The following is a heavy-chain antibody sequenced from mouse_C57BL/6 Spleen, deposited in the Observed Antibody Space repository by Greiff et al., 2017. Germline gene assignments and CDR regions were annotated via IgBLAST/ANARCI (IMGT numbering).Heavy chain of an antibody. CDR1: GYTFTSYW. D-gene: IGHD2-4*01. V-gene: IGHV1-55*01. J-gene: IGHJ4*01. CDR3: ANYDYDGDYYAMDY. CDR2: IYPGSGST. Sequence: QVQLQQPGAELVKPGASVTMSCKASGYTFTSYWITWVKQRPGQGLEWIGDIYPGSGSTNYNEKFKSKATLTVDTSSSTAYMQLSSLTSEDSAVYYCANYDYDGDYYAMDYWGQGTSVTVSS.